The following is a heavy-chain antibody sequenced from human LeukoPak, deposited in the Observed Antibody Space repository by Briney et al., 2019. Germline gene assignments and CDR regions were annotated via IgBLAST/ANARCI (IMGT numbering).Heavy chain of an antibody. CDR2: MNPNSGNT. J-gene: IGHJ4*02. CDR1: GYTFTSYD. V-gene: IGHV1-8*01. CDR3: ARDFWDSSGSFDY. Sequence: ASVKVSCKASGYTFTSYDINWVRQATGQGLEWMGWMNPNSGNTGYAQKFQGRVTMTRDTSTSTVYMELSSLRSEDTAVYYCARDFWDSSGSFDYWGQGTLVTVSS. D-gene: IGHD3-22*01.